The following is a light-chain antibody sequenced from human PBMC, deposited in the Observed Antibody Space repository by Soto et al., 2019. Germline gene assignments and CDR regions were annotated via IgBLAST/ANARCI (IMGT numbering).Light chain of an antibody. CDR1: QSVSSTY. CDR3: QHDGSLVLT. CDR2: GAT. Sequence: EIVLTQSPGTLSLSPGERATLSCRASQSVSSTYLAWYQQKPGQATRLLIYGATSRATGIPDRSSGSGSGTDFTLTISRLEPEDLAVYYCQHDGSLVLTFGGGTKVEIK. V-gene: IGKV3-20*01. J-gene: IGKJ4*01.